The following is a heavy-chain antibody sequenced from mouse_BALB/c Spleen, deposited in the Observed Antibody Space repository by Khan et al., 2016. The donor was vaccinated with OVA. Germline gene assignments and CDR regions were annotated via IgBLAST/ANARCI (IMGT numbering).Heavy chain of an antibody. V-gene: IGHV1S135*01. CDR3: ARTDYYGSSYYFDY. D-gene: IGHD1-1*01. Sequence: VQLKESGPELVKPRASVKVSCKASGYSFTDYNMFWVKQSHGKSLEWIGYIDPYNGGTSYNQKFKGKATLTVDKSSSTAFMHLSSLTSEDAAVCYFARTDYYGSSYYFDYWGQGTTLPVSS. CDR1: GYSFTDYN. CDR2: IDPYNGGT. J-gene: IGHJ2*01.